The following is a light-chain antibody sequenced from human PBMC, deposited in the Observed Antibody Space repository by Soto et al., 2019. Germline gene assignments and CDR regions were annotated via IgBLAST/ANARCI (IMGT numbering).Light chain of an antibody. Sequence: EIVLTQSPGTLSLSPGERATLSCRASQSVSSSYLAWYQQKPGQAPRLLIYGPSSKATGIPDRFSGSGSGTDFTLTISSLEPEDFAVYYCQQYGSSPLTFGGGTKVEIK. V-gene: IGKV3-20*01. CDR2: GPS. CDR3: QQYGSSPLT. J-gene: IGKJ4*01. CDR1: QSVSSSY.